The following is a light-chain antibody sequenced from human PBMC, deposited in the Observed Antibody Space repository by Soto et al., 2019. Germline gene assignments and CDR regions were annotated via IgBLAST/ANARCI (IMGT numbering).Light chain of an antibody. CDR1: QSVNSN. CDR2: GAS. CDR3: QQYDNWPRT. V-gene: IGKV3-15*01. Sequence: EILLTQSPATLSVSPGERATLSCRASQSVNSNLAWFQQKRGQTPRLLIYGASARATGVPDRFSGSGSGTEFTLTISSLQSEDCAVYYCQQYDNWPRTFGQGTKVDI. J-gene: IGKJ1*01.